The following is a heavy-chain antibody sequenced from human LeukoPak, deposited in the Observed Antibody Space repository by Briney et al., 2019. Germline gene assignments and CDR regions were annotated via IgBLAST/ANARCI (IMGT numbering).Heavy chain of an antibody. V-gene: IGHV1-2*02. J-gene: IGHJ5*02. Sequence: ASVKVSCKASGYTFTGYYMHWVRQAPGQGLEWMGWINPNSGGTNYAQKFQGRVSMTRDTSISTAYMELSRLRSDDTAVYYCARDLGTYSSSWYSSWFDPWGQGTLVTVSS. D-gene: IGHD6-13*01. CDR2: INPNSGGT. CDR1: GYTFTGYY. CDR3: ARDLGTYSSSWYSSWFDP.